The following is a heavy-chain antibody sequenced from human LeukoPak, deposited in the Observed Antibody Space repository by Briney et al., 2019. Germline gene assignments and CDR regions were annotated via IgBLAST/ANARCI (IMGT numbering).Heavy chain of an antibody. V-gene: IGHV3-64D*06. CDR2: IGPSGTST. CDR3: TGSTTGYYSY. Sequence: GGSLRLSCSASGFSFSAYAMHWVRQAPGRGLEYVSAIGPSGTSTYFADSVKGRFTISRDNSKNTAYLQMSSLRTEDTAVYFCTGSTTGYYSYWGQGTLVTVSS. CDR1: GFSFSAYA. J-gene: IGHJ4*02. D-gene: IGHD3-9*01.